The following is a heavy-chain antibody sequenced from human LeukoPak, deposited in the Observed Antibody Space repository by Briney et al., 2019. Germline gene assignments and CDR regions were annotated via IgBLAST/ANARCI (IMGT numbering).Heavy chain of an antibody. J-gene: IGHJ4*02. CDR1: GFTFTDTY. CDR3: ARSGLSRFGF. CDR2: ISPSGTDI. V-gene: IGHV3-11*01. D-gene: IGHD2/OR15-2a*01. Sequence: PGGSLRLSCAVSGFTFTDTYMTWIRQAPGKGLESLSYISPSGTDISYADSVKGRFTISRDNSRNTLYLQMNSLRAEDTAVYYCARSGLSRFGFWGQGTLVTVSS.